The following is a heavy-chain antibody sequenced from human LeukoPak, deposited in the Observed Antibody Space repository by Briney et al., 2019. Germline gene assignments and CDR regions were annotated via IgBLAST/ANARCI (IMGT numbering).Heavy chain of an antibody. CDR1: GGSISSYY. CDR3: ARMNDYNLDY. J-gene: IGHJ4*02. V-gene: IGHV4-59*01. D-gene: IGHD4-11*01. Sequence: YPSETLSLTCTVSGGSISSYYWSWIRQPPGKGLEWIGYIYYSGSTNYNPSLKSRVTISVDTSKNQFSLKLSSVTAADTAVYYCARMNDYNLDYWGQGALVTVSS. CDR2: IYYSGST.